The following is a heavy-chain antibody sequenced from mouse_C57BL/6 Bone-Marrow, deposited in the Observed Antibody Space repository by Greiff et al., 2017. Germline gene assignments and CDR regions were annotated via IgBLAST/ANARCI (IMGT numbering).Heavy chain of an antibody. Sequence: DVMLVESGGGLVQPGGSLSLSCAASGFTFTDYYMSWVRQPPGKALEWLGFIRNKANGYTTEYSASVKGRFSISRDNSQSILYLQMNALRAEDSATYYCARSSNWAWFAYWGQGTLVTVSA. D-gene: IGHD4-1*01. V-gene: IGHV7-3*01. CDR1: GFTFTDYY. J-gene: IGHJ3*01. CDR3: ARSSNWAWFAY. CDR2: IRNKANGYTT.